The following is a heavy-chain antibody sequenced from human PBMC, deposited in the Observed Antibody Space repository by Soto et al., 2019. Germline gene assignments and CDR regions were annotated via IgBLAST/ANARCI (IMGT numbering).Heavy chain of an antibody. CDR1: GFTFSGSA. J-gene: IGHJ6*02. CDR2: IRSKANNYAT. CDR3: TNPQVYYGMDV. V-gene: IGHV3-73*02. Sequence: EVQLVESGGGLVQPGGSLKLSCAASGFTFSGSAVHWVRQASGKGLEWVGRIRSKANNYATAYAASVQGRLTIFRDDLKNTAYLQMNSLKTEDTAVYYCTNPQVYYGMDVWGQGTRVTVSS.